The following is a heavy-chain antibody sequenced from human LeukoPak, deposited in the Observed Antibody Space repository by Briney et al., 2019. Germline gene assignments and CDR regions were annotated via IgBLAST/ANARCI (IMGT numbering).Heavy chain of an antibody. J-gene: IGHJ5*02. V-gene: IGHV4-59*08. CDR1: GGSLSNSY. CDR2: IYYSGST. CDR3: ARGALVPASMIWFDP. D-gene: IGHD2-2*01. Sequence: PSETLSLTCSVSGGSLSNSYRSWIRQPPGKGLEWIGYIYYSGSTNYRSSLKSRVTISLDTSKNQFSLKLRSVTAADTAVYYCARGALVPASMIWFDPWGQGTLVTVSS.